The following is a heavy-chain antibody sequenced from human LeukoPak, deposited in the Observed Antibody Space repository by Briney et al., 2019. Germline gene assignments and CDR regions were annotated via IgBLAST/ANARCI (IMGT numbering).Heavy chain of an antibody. CDR2: ISSSSSYI. V-gene: IGHV3-21*01. CDR3: AKAHSTYSGSYLGPFDY. CDR1: GFTFSSYS. D-gene: IGHD1-26*01. Sequence: PGGSLRLSCAASGFTFSSYSMNWVRQAPGKGLEWVSSISSSSSYIYYADSVKGRFTISRDNAKNSLYLQMNSLRAEDTAVYYCAKAHSTYSGSYLGPFDYWGQGTLVTVSS. J-gene: IGHJ4*02.